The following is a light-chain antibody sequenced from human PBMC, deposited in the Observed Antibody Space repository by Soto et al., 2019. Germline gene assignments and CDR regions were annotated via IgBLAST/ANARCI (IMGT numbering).Light chain of an antibody. CDR2: ESS. J-gene: IGKJ1*01. CDR1: QGIRND. Sequence: AILMTQSPSSLSASVGDRVTITCRASQGIRNDLAWYQQKPGKAPKLLIYESSTLQSGVPSRFSGSYSGTDFTLTIGSLQPADFATYYCLQDFKYPRTFGQGTKVDIK. CDR3: LQDFKYPRT. V-gene: IGKV1-6*01.